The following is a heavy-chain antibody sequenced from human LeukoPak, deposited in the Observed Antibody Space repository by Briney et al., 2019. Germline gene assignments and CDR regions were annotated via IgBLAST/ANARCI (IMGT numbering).Heavy chain of an antibody. J-gene: IGHJ6*03. CDR1: GGSISSSSYY. CDR2: IYYSGST. D-gene: IGHD7-27*01. Sequence: SETLSLTCTVSGGSISSSSYYWGWIRQPPGKGLEWIGSIYYSGSTYHNPSLKSRVTISVDTSKNQFSLRLSSVTAADTAVYYCARVNCGLTVAYYYYYYMDVWGKGTTVTISS. V-gene: IGHV4-39*07. CDR3: ARVNCGLTVAYYYYYYMDV.